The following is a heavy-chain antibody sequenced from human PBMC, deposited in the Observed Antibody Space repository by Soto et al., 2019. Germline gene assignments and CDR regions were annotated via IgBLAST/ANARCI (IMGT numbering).Heavy chain of an antibody. CDR3: ARVVVVTTYVWFDP. D-gene: IGHD2-21*02. V-gene: IGHV1-18*04. CDR2: ISAYDGNT. J-gene: IGHJ5*02. CDR1: GYTFTSYY. Sequence: GASVKVSCKASGYTFTSYYMHWVRQAPGQGLEWMGRISAYDGNTNYAQKFQGRVTMTTDTSTSTAYMELRSPRSDDTAVYYCARVVVVTTYVWFDPWGQGTLVTVSS.